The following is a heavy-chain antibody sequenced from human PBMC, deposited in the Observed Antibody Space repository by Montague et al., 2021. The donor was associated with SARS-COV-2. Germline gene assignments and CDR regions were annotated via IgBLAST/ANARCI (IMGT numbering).Heavy chain of an antibody. Sequence: PALVKPTQTLTLTCTFSGFSLNTSGEGVGWVRQPPGKALERLALIYWDDDKRYSPSLKSRSTISKDTTKNEVVLTVANMDPVDTATYYCARYGDYGSWFDPWGQGTLVTVSS. CDR2: IYWDDDK. CDR1: GFSLNTSGEG. J-gene: IGHJ5*02. V-gene: IGHV2-5*02. D-gene: IGHD4-17*01. CDR3: ARYGDYGSWFDP.